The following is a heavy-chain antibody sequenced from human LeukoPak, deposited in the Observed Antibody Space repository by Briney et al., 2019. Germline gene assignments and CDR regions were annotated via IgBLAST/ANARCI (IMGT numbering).Heavy chain of an antibody. Sequence: GGSLRLSCAASGFTVRSNYMSWVRQAPGKGLEWVSVIYSGGSTYYADSVKGRFTISRDNSKNTLYLQMNSLRAEDTAVYYCAREGYSYGFDYWGQGTLVTVSS. CDR2: IYSGGST. J-gene: IGHJ4*02. V-gene: IGHV3-66*01. CDR3: AREGYSYGFDY. D-gene: IGHD5-18*01. CDR1: GFTVRSNY.